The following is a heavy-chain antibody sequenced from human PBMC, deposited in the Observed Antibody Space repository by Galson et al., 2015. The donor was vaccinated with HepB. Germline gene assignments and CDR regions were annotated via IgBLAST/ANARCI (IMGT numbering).Heavy chain of an antibody. D-gene: IGHD3-10*01. V-gene: IGHV3-23*01. Sequence: SLRLSCAASGFTFSSYAMSWVRQAPGKGLEWVSAISGSGGSTYYADSVKGRFTISRDNSKNTLYLQMNSLRAEDTAVYYCAKAGLLWFGELSLYFDYWGQGTLVTVSS. J-gene: IGHJ4*02. CDR1: GFTFSSYA. CDR2: ISGSGGST. CDR3: AKAGLLWFGELSLYFDY.